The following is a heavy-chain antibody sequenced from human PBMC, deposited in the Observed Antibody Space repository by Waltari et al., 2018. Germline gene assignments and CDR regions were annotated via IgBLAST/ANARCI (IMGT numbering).Heavy chain of an antibody. CDR2: ISWNSGSI. CDR3: AKGEVYGDGPFDY. D-gene: IGHD4-17*01. J-gene: IGHJ4*02. Sequence: EVQLVESGGGLVQPGRSLRLSCAASGFTFDDYVMHWVRQAPGKGLEWVSGISWNSGSIGDADSVKGRFTVSRDNAKNSLYLQMNSLRAEDTALYYCAKGEVYGDGPFDYWGQGTLVTVSS. CDR1: GFTFDDYV. V-gene: IGHV3-9*01.